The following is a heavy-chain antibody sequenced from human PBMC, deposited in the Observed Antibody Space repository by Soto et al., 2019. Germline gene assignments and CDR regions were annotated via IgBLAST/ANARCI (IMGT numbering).Heavy chain of an antibody. CDR2: IYHSGST. CDR3: ARGSYYYDSSGYYYVGEFDY. V-gene: IGHV4-4*02. Sequence: SETLSPTCAVSGGSISSSNWWSWVRQPPGKGLEWIGEIYHSGSTNYNPSLKSRVTISVDKSKNQFSLKLSSVTAADTAVYYCARGSYYYDSSGYYYVGEFDYWGQGTLVTGSS. J-gene: IGHJ4*02. CDR1: GGSISSSNW. D-gene: IGHD3-22*01.